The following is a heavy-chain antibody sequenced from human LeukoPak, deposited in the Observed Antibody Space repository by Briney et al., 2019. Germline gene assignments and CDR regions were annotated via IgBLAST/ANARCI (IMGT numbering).Heavy chain of an antibody. V-gene: IGHV3-30*03. CDR1: GFTFSNYG. J-gene: IGHJ4*02. CDR3: ARFGGHYDILNGYSHFGY. D-gene: IGHD3-9*01. CDR2: ISDDGSNK. Sequence: GRSLRLSCAGSGFTFSNYGMHWVRQAPGKGLEWVAVISDDGSNKYYVASVKGRFTISRDNAKNSLYLQMNSLRAEDTAVYYCARFGGHYDILNGYSHFGYWGQGTLVTVSS.